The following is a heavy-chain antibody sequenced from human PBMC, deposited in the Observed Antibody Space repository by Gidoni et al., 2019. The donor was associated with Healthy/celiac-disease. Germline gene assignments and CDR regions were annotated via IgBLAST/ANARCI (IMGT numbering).Heavy chain of an antibody. J-gene: IGHJ6*02. CDR3: TTQTSITMVRGVPYYYYGMDV. CDR1: GFTFSNAW. Sequence: EVQLVESGGGLVKPGGSLRLSCAASGFTFSNAWMSWVRQAPGKGLEWVGRIKSKTDGGTTDYAAPVKGRFTISRDDSKNTLYLQMNSLKTEDTAVYYCTTQTSITMVRGVPYYYYGMDVWGQGTTVTVSS. CDR2: IKSKTDGGTT. V-gene: IGHV3-15*01. D-gene: IGHD3-10*01.